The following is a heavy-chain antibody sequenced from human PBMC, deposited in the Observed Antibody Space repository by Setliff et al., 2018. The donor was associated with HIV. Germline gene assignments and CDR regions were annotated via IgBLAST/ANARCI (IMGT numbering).Heavy chain of an antibody. CDR1: GFRFHDYA. CDR3: TKDASITGTSYYFDS. Sequence: GGSLRLSCAASGFRFHDYAMHWVRQAPGKGLEWVSLVRWDGLGTYYADSVKGRFTISRDNSKNSLYLQMNSLRTEDTALYYCTKDASITGTSYYFDSLGQGTLVTVSS. V-gene: IGHV3-43D*04. CDR2: VRWDGLGT. J-gene: IGHJ4*02. D-gene: IGHD1-7*01.